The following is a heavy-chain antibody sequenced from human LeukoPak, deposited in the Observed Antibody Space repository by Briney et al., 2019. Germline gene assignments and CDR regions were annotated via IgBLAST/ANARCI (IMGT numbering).Heavy chain of an antibody. Sequence: SETLSLTCTVSGGSISSSSHHWAWIRQPPGKGLEWIASIYYTGTSYYNPSLKSRLTISVDSSRDQFSPRLSSVTAADTGVYYCSREHESASDYWGQGILVTVSS. CDR2: IYYTGTS. V-gene: IGHV4-39*02. J-gene: IGHJ4*02. CDR3: SREHESASDY. CDR1: GGSISSSSHH.